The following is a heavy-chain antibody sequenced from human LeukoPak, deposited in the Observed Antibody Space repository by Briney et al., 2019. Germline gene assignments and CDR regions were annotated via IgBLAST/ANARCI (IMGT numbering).Heavy chain of an antibody. D-gene: IGHD3-16*01. CDR1: GFTFTSSA. Sequence: SVKVSCKASGFTFTSSATQWVRQARGQRLEWIGWIVVGSGNTNYAQKFQERVTITRDMSTSTAYMELSSLRSEDTAVYYCAADLGSYFDYWGQGTLVTVSS. CDR2: IVVGSGNT. J-gene: IGHJ4*02. V-gene: IGHV1-58*02. CDR3: AADLGSYFDY.